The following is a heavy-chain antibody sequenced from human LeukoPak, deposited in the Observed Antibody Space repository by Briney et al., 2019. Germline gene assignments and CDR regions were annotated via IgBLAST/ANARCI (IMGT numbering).Heavy chain of an antibody. D-gene: IGHD6-19*01. CDR1: GFTFSTYG. J-gene: IGHJ4*02. Sequence: GGSLRLSCAASGFTFSTYGMHWVRQAPGKGLEWVVIISYDGSNKYYADSVKGRFTISRDNSKNTLYLQMNSLRAEDTAVYYCAAGLVHESDYWGQGTLVTVSS. V-gene: IGHV3-30*03. CDR2: ISYDGSNK. CDR3: AAGLVHESDY.